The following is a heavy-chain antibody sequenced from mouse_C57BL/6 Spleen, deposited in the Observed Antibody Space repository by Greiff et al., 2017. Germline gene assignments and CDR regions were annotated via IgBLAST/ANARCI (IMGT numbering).Heavy chain of an antibody. D-gene: IGHD1-1*01. CDR3: ARPHYGSSQYYFDY. Sequence: EVQLKESGAELVKPGASVKLSCTASGFNIKDYYMHWVKQRTEQGLEWIGRIDPEDGETKYAPKFQGKATITADTSSNTAYLQLSSLTSEDTAVYYCARPHYGSSQYYFDYWGQGTTLTVSS. CDR2: IDPEDGET. V-gene: IGHV14-2*01. J-gene: IGHJ2*01. CDR1: GFNIKDYY.